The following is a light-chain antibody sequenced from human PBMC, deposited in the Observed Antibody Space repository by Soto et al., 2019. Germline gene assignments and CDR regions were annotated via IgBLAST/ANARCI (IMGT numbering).Light chain of an antibody. J-gene: IGKJ1*01. Sequence: EIVLTQSPGTLSLSPGERATLSCRASQSVSSSHLAWYQQKPGQAPRLLIYGASNRATGIPDRFSGSGSGTDFTLIITRLEHEDVAVYYCQQYGSSSWTFGQGTKVEIK. V-gene: IGKV3-20*01. CDR2: GAS. CDR1: QSVSSSH. CDR3: QQYGSSSWT.